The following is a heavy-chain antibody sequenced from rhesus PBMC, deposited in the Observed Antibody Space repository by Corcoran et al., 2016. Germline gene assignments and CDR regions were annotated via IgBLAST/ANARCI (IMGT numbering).Heavy chain of an antibody. CDR2: IYGSGSST. CDR3: ARVSVRLAFDF. J-gene: IGHJ3*01. Sequence: QLQLQESGPGRVKPSETLSVTCAVSGGSISSSYWSWIRQAPGKGLEWIGYIYGSGSSTNYNPSLKRRVTLSVDWSKNQLSLKLSSVTTADTAVYDCARVSVRLAFDFWGQGLRVTVSS. V-gene: IGHV4-169*01. CDR1: GGSISSSY. D-gene: IGHD2-39*01.